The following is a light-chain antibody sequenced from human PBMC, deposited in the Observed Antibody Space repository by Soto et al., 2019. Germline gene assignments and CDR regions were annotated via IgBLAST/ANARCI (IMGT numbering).Light chain of an antibody. CDR2: GAS. CDR1: QSVSSSY. CDR3: QQYGSSTWT. V-gene: IGKV3-20*01. Sequence: EILLTHSPGTLSVSPGEIATLSFRASQSVSSSYLAWYQQKPGQAPRLLIYGASSRATGIPDRFSGSGSGTDFTLTISRLEPEDFAVYYCQQYGSSTWTFGQGTKVDIK. J-gene: IGKJ1*01.